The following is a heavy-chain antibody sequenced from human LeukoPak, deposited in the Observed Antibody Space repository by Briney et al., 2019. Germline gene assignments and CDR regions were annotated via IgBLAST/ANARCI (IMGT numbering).Heavy chain of an antibody. Sequence: QAGGSLRLSCAASGFTFSSYWMSWVRQAPGKGLEWVANIKQDGSEKYYVDSVKGRFTISRDNAKNSLYLQMNSLRAEDTAVYYCASLPLLRFLEWYFDYWGQGTLVTVSS. V-gene: IGHV3-7*01. D-gene: IGHD3-3*01. CDR3: ASLPLLRFLEWYFDY. CDR2: IKQDGSEK. CDR1: GFTFSSYW. J-gene: IGHJ4*02.